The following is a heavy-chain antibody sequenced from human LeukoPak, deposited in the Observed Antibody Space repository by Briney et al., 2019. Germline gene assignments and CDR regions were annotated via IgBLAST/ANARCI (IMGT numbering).Heavy chain of an antibody. J-gene: IGHJ4*02. CDR2: ISYDGSNK. CDR1: GFTFSSYA. CDR3: AREGGGRFDY. V-gene: IGHV3-30-3*01. Sequence: HPGRSLRLSCAASGFTFSSYAMHWVRQAPGKGLEWVAVISYDGSNKYYADSVKGRFTISRDNSKNTLYLQMNSLRAEDTAVYYCAREGGGRFDYWGQGTLVTVSS. D-gene: IGHD3-16*01.